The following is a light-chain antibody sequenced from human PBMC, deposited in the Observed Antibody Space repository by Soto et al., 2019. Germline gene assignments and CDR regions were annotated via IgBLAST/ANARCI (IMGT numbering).Light chain of an antibody. Sequence: DIQMTQSPSSLSASVEDRVIITCRASQSISNHLNWYQQKPGKAPKLLIFAASSLQSGVPSRFSGSRSGPDFNLTITSLKPEDFEHSHCQQSYSSPPTFGQGTKV. V-gene: IGKV1-39*01. CDR3: QQSYSSPPT. CDR2: AAS. CDR1: QSISNH. J-gene: IGKJ1*01.